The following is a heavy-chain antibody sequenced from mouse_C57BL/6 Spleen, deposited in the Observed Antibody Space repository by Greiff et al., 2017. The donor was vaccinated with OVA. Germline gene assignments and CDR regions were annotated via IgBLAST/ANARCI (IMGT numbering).Heavy chain of an antibody. D-gene: IGHD2-5*01. CDR3: ARRRDYSIYDY. Sequence: QVHVKQPGAELVMPGASVKLSCKASGYTFTSYWMHWVKQRPGQGLEWIGEIDPSDSYTNYNQKFKGKSTLTVDKSSSTAYMQLSSLTSEDSAVYYCARRRDYSIYDYWGQGTTLTVSS. J-gene: IGHJ2*01. CDR2: IDPSDSYT. CDR1: GYTFTSYW. V-gene: IGHV1-69*01.